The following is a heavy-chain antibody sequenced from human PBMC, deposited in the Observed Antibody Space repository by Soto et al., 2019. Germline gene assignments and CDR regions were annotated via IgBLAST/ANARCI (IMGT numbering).Heavy chain of an antibody. J-gene: IGHJ6*02. CDR1: GFTFSGFG. Sequence: QVQLVESGGGVVQPGRSLRLSCAASGFTFSGFGFHGARQAPGKGLGWVAVIWYDGSNKYYADSVKGRFTISRDNSKNTLYLQMNSLRAEDTAVYYCARDYPSGGTMDVWGQGTTVTVSS. CDR3: ARDYPSGGTMDV. V-gene: IGHV3-33*01. CDR2: IWYDGSNK. D-gene: IGHD3-16*01.